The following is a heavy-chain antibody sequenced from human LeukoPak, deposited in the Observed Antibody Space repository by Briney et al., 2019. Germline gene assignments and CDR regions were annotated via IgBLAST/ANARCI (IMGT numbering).Heavy chain of an antibody. CDR3: AAFLRDLRMV. Sequence: ASVKVSCKVSAYSLTELSMHWVRQAPGKGREWLGKFDPDSGEAVDAQKFQGRVTMTRDMSTSTAYMELSSLRSEDTAVYYCAAFLRDLRMVWGQGTLVTVSS. CDR2: FDPDSGEA. CDR1: AYSLTELS. V-gene: IGHV1-24*01. D-gene: IGHD2/OR15-2a*01. J-gene: IGHJ4*02.